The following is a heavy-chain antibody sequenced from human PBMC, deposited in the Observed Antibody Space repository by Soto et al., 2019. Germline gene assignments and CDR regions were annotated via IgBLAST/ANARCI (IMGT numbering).Heavy chain of an antibody. CDR1: GGSISSYY. CDR3: ARLSIAARRWFDY. CDR2: IYYSGST. Sequence: SETLSLTCTVSGGSISSYYWSWIRQPPGKGLEWIGYIYYSGSTNYNPSLKSRVTISVDTSKNQFSLKLSSVTAADAAVYYCARLSIAARRWFDYWGQGTLVTV. V-gene: IGHV4-59*01. D-gene: IGHD6-6*01. J-gene: IGHJ4*02.